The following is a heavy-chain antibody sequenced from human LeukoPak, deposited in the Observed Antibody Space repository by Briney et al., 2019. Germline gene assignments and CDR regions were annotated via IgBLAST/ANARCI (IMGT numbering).Heavy chain of an antibody. CDR3: VLEQAAIRAAFDY. CDR1: GGSISSGSYY. Sequence: SETLSLTCTVSGGSISSGSYYWSWIRQPAGKGLEWIGRIHTSGSTNYNPSLKSRVTISVDTSKNQFSLKLSSVTAADTAVYYCVLEQAAIRAAFDYWGQGTLVTVSS. CDR2: IHTSGST. D-gene: IGHD2-2*01. V-gene: IGHV4-61*02. J-gene: IGHJ4*02.